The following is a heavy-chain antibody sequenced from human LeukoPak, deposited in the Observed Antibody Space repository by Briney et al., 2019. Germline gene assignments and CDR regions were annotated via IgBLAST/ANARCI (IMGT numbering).Heavy chain of an antibody. CDR2: INSESSHI. CDR1: GFTFSTSA. J-gene: IGHJ4*02. V-gene: IGHV3-21*01. Sequence: PGGSLRLSCAASGFTFSTSAMNWVRQVPGKGLEWVSSINSESSHIYYAASVRGRFTISRDNARNSVSLHMESLRAEDTAVYYCARDPVRYLRMGYFVYWGQGSLVTVSS. CDR3: ARDPVRYLRMGYFVY. D-gene: IGHD3-16*01.